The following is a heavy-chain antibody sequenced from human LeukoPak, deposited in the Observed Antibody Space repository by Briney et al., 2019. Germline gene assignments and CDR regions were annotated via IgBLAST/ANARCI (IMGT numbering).Heavy chain of an antibody. CDR1: GFTFSSYG. D-gene: IGHD2-2*01. V-gene: IGHV3-30*18. CDR3: AKDPTSSGYQLLDYFYGMDV. CDR2: ISHDGTNK. Sequence: GGSLRLSCAASGFTFSSYGMHWVRQPPGKGLEWVAVISHDGTNKYYADSVKGRFTISRDNSKNTLYLQMNSLRAEDTAVYYCAKDPTSSGYQLLDYFYGMDVWGQGTTLTVSS. J-gene: IGHJ6*02.